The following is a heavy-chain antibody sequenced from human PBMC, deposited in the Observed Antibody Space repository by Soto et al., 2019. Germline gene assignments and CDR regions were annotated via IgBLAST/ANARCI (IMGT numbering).Heavy chain of an antibody. Sequence: GGSLRLSCAASGFTFSSYAMHWVRQAPGKGLEWVAVISYDGSNKYYADSVKGRFTISRDNSKNTLYLQMNSLRAEDTAVYYCARENNRYFDRPHFDYRGQGTTVTVSS. J-gene: IGHJ4*02. D-gene: IGHD3-9*01. CDR1: GFTFSSYA. V-gene: IGHV3-30-3*01. CDR3: ARENNRYFDRPHFDY. CDR2: ISYDGSNK.